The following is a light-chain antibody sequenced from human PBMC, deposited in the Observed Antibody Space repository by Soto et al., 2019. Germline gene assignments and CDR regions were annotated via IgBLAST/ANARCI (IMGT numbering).Light chain of an antibody. CDR3: QQYDDVPFT. Sequence: EIVLTQSPGTLSLSLGERATLSCRASQSVSTFLAWYQQKPGQAPSLLIYGASTRATGIPDRFSGSGSGTDFTLTISRLEPEDFAVYYCQQYDDVPFTFGQGTNVEIK. CDR1: QSVSTF. CDR2: GAS. V-gene: IGKV3-20*01. J-gene: IGKJ2*01.